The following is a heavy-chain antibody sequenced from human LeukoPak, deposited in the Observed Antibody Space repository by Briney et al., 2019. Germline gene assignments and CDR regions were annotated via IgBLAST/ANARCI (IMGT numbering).Heavy chain of an antibody. J-gene: IGHJ4*02. Sequence: GGSLRLSCAASGFTFTSYAMSWVRQTPGKGLEWVASMSGGGDSDYYADSVKGRFTVSRGKSKNTLYVQMNSLRADDTAVYYCTKDASYARENDNSGFFIDWGQGTLVTVSS. CDR2: MSGGGDSD. V-gene: IGHV3-23*01. CDR1: GFTFTSYA. CDR3: TKDASYARENDNSGFFID. D-gene: IGHD3-22*01.